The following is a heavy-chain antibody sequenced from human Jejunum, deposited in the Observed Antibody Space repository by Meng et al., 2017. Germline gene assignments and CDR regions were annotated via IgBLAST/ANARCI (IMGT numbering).Heavy chain of an antibody. CDR2: AYYSGST. Sequence: QVQLQESGPGLVKPSQTLSLTCTVSGGSISGYYWSWIRQPPGKGLEWVGSAYYSGSTYYNPSLRSRVTISVDTSKNQFSLRLSSVTASDTALYYCARNCTNTRCSHRGFDNWGQGSLVTVSS. J-gene: IGHJ4*02. CDR1: GGSISGYY. CDR3: ARNCTNTRCSHRGFDN. V-gene: IGHV4-59*04. D-gene: IGHD2-2*01.